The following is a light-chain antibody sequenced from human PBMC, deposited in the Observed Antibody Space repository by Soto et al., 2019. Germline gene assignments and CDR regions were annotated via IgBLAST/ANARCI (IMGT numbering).Light chain of an antibody. CDR1: SSDVGGYTY. J-gene: IGLJ1*01. CDR3: SSYTSTGTLYV. CDR2: DVT. Sequence: SALTQPASVSGSPGQSITVSCTGTSSDVGGYTYVSWYQQHPGRAPKLIIYDVTNRPSGVSNRFSGSKSGNTASLTISGLQAEDEADYYCSSYTSTGTLYVFGTGTKLTVL. V-gene: IGLV2-14*03.